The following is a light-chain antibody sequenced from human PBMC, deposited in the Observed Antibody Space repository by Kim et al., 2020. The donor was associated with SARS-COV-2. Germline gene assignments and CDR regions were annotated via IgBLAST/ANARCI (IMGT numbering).Light chain of an antibody. CDR2: QDS. CDR3: QAWDSSTLWV. Sequence: SPGQTASITCSGDKLGDKYACWYQQKPGQSPGLVIYQDSKRPSGIPERFSGSNSGNTATLTISGTQAMDEADYYCQAWDSSTLWVFGGGTQLTVL. J-gene: IGLJ3*02. CDR1: KLGDKY. V-gene: IGLV3-1*01.